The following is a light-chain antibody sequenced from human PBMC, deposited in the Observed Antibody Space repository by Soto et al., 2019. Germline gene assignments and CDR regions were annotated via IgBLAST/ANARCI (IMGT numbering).Light chain of an antibody. J-gene: IGKJ1*01. CDR3: QWYGSSLTWT. CDR2: GAY. V-gene: IGKV3-20*01. Sequence: EIVLTQSPGTLSLSPGERATPSCRASQSVSSSYLAWYQQKPGQAPRLLICGAYSRATGIPDRFSGSGSGTDFTLTISRLESEDFAVYYCQWYGSSLTWTFGQGTKVEIK. CDR1: QSVSSSY.